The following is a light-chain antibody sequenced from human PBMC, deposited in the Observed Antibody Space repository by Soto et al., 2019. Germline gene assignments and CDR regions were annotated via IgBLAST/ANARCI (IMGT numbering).Light chain of an antibody. J-gene: IGLJ1*01. CDR2: EVS. Sequence: SVLTQPASVPGSPGQSITISCTGTSSDVGGYNFVSWYQQHPGRAPKLLIYEVSRRPSGVSNRFSGSKSGDTASLTISGLQAEDEADYYCYSYRGYYTRVFGTGTKVTVL. V-gene: IGLV2-14*01. CDR3: YSYRGYYTRV. CDR1: SSDVGGYNF.